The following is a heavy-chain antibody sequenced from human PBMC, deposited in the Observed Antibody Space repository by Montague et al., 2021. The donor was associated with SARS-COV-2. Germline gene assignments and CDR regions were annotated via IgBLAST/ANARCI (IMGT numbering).Heavy chain of an antibody. CDR3: ARDGSLRFEILIGPHHYYGMDV. D-gene: IGHD3-9*01. Sequence: SETLSLTCAVSDGSISSPNWWNWVRQPPGKGLEWIGSVYYSGSTYYNPSLKSRVTISVDTSKNQFSLKLSSVTAADTAVYYCARDGSLRFEILIGPHHYYGMDVWGQGTTVTVSS. CDR1: DGSISSPNW. J-gene: IGHJ6*02. CDR2: VYYSGST. V-gene: IGHV4-4*02.